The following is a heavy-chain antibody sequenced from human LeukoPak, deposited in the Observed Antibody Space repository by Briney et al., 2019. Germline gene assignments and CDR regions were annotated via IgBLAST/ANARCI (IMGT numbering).Heavy chain of an antibody. CDR1: GGSISSYY. Sequence: KPSETLSLTCTVSGGSISSYYWSWIRQPPGKGLEWIGYIYYSGSTNYNPSLKSRLTISVDTSKNQFSLRLSSVTAADTAVYYCARLPGYGGNIDYWGQGTLVTLSS. CDR3: ARLPGYGGNIDY. V-gene: IGHV4-59*08. CDR2: IYYSGST. J-gene: IGHJ4*02. D-gene: IGHD4-23*01.